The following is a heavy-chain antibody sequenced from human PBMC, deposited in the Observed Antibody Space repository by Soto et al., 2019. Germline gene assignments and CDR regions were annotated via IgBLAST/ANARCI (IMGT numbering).Heavy chain of an antibody. CDR1: GFTFSSYS. CDR3: ARVVPGAQPAVDYYFDY. D-gene: IGHD3-10*01. Sequence: PGGSLRLSCAASGFTFSSYSMNWVRQAPGKGLEWVSSISSSSSYIYYADSVKGRFTISRDNAKNSLYLQMNSLRAEDTAVYYCARVVPGAQPAVDYYFDYWGQGTLVTVSS. V-gene: IGHV3-21*01. J-gene: IGHJ4*02. CDR2: ISSSSSYI.